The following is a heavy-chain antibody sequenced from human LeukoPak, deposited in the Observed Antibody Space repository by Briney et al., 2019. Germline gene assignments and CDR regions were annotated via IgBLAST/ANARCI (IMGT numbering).Heavy chain of an antibody. D-gene: IGHD6-19*01. J-gene: IGHJ4*02. CDR2: IYSSGST. Sequence: SETLSLTCTVSGASISSSYYWGWIRQPPGKGLEWIGSIYSSGSTYYNPSLKSRVTMSVDTSKNQFSLKLSSVTAADTAVYYCARHATYSSGWYGTDYWGQGTLVTVSS. CDR3: ARHATYSSGWYGTDY. V-gene: IGHV4-39*01. CDR1: GASISSSYY.